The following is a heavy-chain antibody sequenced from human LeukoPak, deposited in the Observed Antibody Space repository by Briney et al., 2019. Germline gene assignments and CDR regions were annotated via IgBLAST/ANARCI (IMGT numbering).Heavy chain of an antibody. D-gene: IGHD2-2*01. CDR2: IKCDGSEK. CDR1: GFTFSSSW. J-gene: IGHJ4*02. CDR3: AKDIDRRAEVPAAMDY. Sequence: GGSLRLSCAASGFTFSSSWMHWVCQAPEKGLEWVADIKCDGSEKYYVDSVKGRLTISRDNAKNSLYLQMNSLRAEDTALYYCAKDIDRRAEVPAAMDYWGQGTLVTVSS. V-gene: IGHV3-52*01.